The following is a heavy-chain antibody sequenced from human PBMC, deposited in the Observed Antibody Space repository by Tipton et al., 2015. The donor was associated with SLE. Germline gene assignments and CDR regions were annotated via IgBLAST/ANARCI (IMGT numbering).Heavy chain of an antibody. V-gene: IGHV3-23*01. Sequence: TLRLSCAASGFTFSSYAMSWVRQAPGKGLEWVSAISGSGGSTYYADSVKGRFTISRHNSKNTLYLQMNSLRAEDTAVYYCARDHDWGKSGDFDIWGQGTMVTISS. D-gene: IGHD7-27*01. CDR3: ARDHDWGKSGDFDI. CDR2: ISGSGGST. CDR1: GFTFSSYA. J-gene: IGHJ3*02.